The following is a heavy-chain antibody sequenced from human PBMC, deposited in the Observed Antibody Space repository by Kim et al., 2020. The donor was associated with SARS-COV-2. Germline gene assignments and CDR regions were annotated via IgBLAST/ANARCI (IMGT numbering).Heavy chain of an antibody. CDR3: ARPTIRYYGVDV. CDR1: GGSFSGYY. V-gene: IGHV4-34*01. Sequence: SETLSLTCAVYGGSFSGYYWSWIRQPPGKGLEWIGEINHSGSTNYNPSLKSRVTISVDTSKNQFSLKLSSVTAADTAVYYCARPTIRYYGVDVWGQGTAVTVYS. D-gene: IGHD1-26*01. CDR2: INHSGST. J-gene: IGHJ6*02.